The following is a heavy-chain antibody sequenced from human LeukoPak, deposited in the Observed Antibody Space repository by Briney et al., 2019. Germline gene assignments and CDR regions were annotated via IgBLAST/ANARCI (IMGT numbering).Heavy chain of an antibody. J-gene: IGHJ5*02. V-gene: IGHV1-69*04. CDR1: GGTFSSYA. D-gene: IGHD4-17*01. CDR3: ARSDYGDYVEENWFDP. CDR2: IIPILGMA. Sequence: SVKVSCKASGGTFSSYAISWVRQAPGQGLEWMGRIIPILGMANYAQKFQGRVTITADKSTSTAYMELSSLRSEDTAVYYCARSDYGDYVEENWFDPWGQGTLVTVSS.